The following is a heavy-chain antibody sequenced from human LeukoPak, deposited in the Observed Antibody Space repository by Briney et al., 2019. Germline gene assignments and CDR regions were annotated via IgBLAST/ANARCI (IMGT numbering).Heavy chain of an antibody. Sequence: GGSLRLSCAASGFTFSSYAMHWVRQAPGKGLEWVAVISYDGSNEYYADSVKGRFTISRDNSKNTLYLQMNSLRAEDTAVYYCARDSSGRDAFDIWGQGTMVTVSS. V-gene: IGHV3-30-3*01. CDR3: ARDSSGRDAFDI. D-gene: IGHD3-22*01. CDR1: GFTFSSYA. J-gene: IGHJ3*02. CDR2: ISYDGSNE.